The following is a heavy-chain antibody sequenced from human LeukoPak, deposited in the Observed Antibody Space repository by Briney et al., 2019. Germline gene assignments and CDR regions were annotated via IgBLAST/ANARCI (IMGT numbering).Heavy chain of an antibody. CDR2: ISSSSSYI. J-gene: IGHJ3*02. Sequence: AGSLRLSCAASGFTFSSYSMNWVRQAPGKGLEWVSSISSSSSYIYYADSVKGRFTISRDNAKNSLYLQTNSLRAEDTAVYYCARDPWEGAFDIWGQGTMVTVSS. D-gene: IGHD1-26*01. V-gene: IGHV3-21*01. CDR3: ARDPWEGAFDI. CDR1: GFTFSSYS.